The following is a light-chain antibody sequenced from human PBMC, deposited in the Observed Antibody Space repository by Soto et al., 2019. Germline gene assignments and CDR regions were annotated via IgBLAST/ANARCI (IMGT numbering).Light chain of an antibody. V-gene: IGKV2-30*01. CDR2: KVS. CDR3: MQGTHWPPYS. CDR1: QSLVYRDGNTY. Sequence: VVLTQSPLSLPVTLGQPASISCRSSQSLVYRDGNTYLNWFQQRPGHSPRRLIYKVSDRDSGVPDRFSGSGSGIDVTLKISRVEAEDVGVYYCMQGTHWPPYSFGQGTKLEIK. J-gene: IGKJ2*03.